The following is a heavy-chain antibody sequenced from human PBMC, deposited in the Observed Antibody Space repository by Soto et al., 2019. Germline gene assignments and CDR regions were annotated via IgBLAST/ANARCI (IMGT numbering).Heavy chain of an antibody. CDR3: ARHPGYYDVLTGYSTYYFDS. V-gene: IGHV4-59*08. D-gene: IGHD3-9*01. CDR2: IYYRVNT. Sequence: SETLSLTCTVSGGSISPYYWSWIRQPPGKGLEWIGYIYYRVNTNYNPSFKSRVTISVDTSKNQFSLRLSSVTAADTAVYYCARHPGYYDVLTGYSTYYFDSWGQGTLVTVSS. J-gene: IGHJ4*02. CDR1: GGSISPYY.